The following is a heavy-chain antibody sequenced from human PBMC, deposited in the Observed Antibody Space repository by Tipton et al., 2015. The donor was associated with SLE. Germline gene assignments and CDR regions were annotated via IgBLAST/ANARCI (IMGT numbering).Heavy chain of an antibody. CDR1: GGSISSYY. CDR3: ASGGSYYLD. Sequence: TLSLTCTVSGGSISSYYWYWIWQPPGKGREWIGYIHYSGSTHYNPPHKSRVTISVDTTKNQSSLKLSSVTAADTAVYYCASGGSYYLDWGQGSLVTVSS. CDR2: IHYSGST. V-gene: IGHV4-59*01. D-gene: IGHD3-10*01. J-gene: IGHJ4*02.